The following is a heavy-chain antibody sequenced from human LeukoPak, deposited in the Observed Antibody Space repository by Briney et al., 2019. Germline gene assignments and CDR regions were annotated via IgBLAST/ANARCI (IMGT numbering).Heavy chain of an antibody. Sequence: PGGALRLSCAISGFTFSTYWMHWVRQVPGKGLVWVSRINSDGSSTYYADSVKGRFTISRDNAENILYLQMNSLRAEDTAVYYCARGVLLASEYSFDSSGPPNYWGQGTLVTVSS. J-gene: IGHJ4*02. V-gene: IGHV3-74*01. D-gene: IGHD3-22*01. CDR2: INSDGSST. CDR1: GFTFSTYW. CDR3: ARGVLLASEYSFDSSGPPNY.